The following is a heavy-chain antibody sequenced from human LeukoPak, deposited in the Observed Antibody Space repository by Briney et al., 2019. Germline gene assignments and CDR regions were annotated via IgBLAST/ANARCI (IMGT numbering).Heavy chain of an antibody. CDR2: INWDGGST. Sequence: GGSLRLSCAASGFTFDDYGMSWARQAPGKGLEWVSGINWDGGSTGYADSVKGRFTISRDNAKNFLYLQMNSLRAEDTALYYCARTVSSAGWSDDAFDIWGQGTMVTVYS. CDR1: GFTFDDYG. V-gene: IGHV3-20*04. CDR3: ARTVSSAGWSDDAFDI. J-gene: IGHJ3*02. D-gene: IGHD6-19*01.